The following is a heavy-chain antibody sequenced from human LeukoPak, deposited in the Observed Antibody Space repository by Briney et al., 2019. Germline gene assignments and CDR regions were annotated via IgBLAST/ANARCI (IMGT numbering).Heavy chain of an antibody. CDR2: FNHSGST. CDR3: ALTVVTSAEYFQH. Sequence: SETLSLTCAVYGGSFSGYYWSWIRQPPGKGLEWIGEFNHSGSTNYNPSLKSRVTISVDTSKSQFSLKLSSVTAADTAVYYCALTVVTSAEYFQHWGQGTLVTVSS. J-gene: IGHJ1*01. D-gene: IGHD4-23*01. CDR1: GGSFSGYY. V-gene: IGHV4-34*01.